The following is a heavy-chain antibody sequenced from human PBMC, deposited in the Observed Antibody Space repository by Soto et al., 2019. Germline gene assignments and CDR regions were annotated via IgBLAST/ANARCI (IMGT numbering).Heavy chain of an antibody. D-gene: IGHD2-15*01. V-gene: IGHV3-23*01. J-gene: IGHJ4*02. CDR2: ISGSGGST. CDR1: GFTFSSYA. CDR3: AKDGTLVVVAAIPYYFDY. Sequence: GGSLRLSCAASGFTFSSYAMSWVRQAPGKGLEWVSAISGSGGSTYYADSVKGRFTISRDNSKNTLYLQMNSLRAEDTAVYYFAKDGTLVVVAAIPYYFDYWGQGTLVTVSS.